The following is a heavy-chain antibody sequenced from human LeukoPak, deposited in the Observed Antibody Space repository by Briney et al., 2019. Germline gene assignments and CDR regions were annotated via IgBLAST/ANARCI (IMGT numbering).Heavy chain of an antibody. CDR3: ARDQEGFDY. CDR2: IYPRDGST. J-gene: IGHJ4*02. CDR1: GYIFTSNY. V-gene: IGHV1-46*01. Sequence: ASVKVSCKASGYIFTSNYIHWVRQAPGQGLEWMGMIYPRDGSTSYAQRFQDRVTVTRDTPTSTVHMELSGLRSEDTAVYYCARDQEGFDYWGQGTQVTVSS.